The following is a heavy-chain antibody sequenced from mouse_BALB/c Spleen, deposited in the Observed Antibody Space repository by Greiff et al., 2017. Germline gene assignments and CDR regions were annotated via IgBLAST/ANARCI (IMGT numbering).Heavy chain of an antibody. J-gene: IGHJ4*01. D-gene: IGHD2-3*01. CDR2: INPSTGYT. V-gene: IGHV1-7*01. CDR3: AREAGYFYAMDY. Sequence: QVQLQQSGAELAKPGASVKMSCKASGYTFTSYWMHWVKQRPGQGLEWIGYINPSTGYTEYNQKFKDKATLTADKSSSTAYMQLSSLTSEDSAVYYCAREAGYFYAMDYWGQGTSVTVSS. CDR1: GYTFTSYW.